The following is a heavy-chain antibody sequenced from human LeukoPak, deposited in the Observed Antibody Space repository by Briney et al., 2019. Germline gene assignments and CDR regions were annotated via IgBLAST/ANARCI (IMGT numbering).Heavy chain of an antibody. J-gene: IGHJ6*02. V-gene: IGHV1-2*04. CDR1: GYTFTGYY. CDR3: ARDLYRTDSGYSYYGMDV. Sequence: ASAKVSCKASGYTFTGYYMHWVRQAPGQGLEWMGWINPNSGGTNYAQKFQGWVTMTRDTSISTAYMELSRLRSDDTAVYYCARDLYRTDSGYSYYGMDVWGQGTTVTVSS. CDR2: INPNSGGT. D-gene: IGHD3-22*01.